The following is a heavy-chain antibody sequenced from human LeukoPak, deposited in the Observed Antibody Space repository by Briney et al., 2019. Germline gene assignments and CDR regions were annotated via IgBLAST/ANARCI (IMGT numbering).Heavy chain of an antibody. J-gene: IGHJ6*03. CDR2: INESGRT. D-gene: IGHD1-26*01. CDR1: GGPFSGYD. CDR3: ARGLYWGSAGSGICYMDV. Sequence: SETLSLTCAVFGGPFSGYDWSWIRQTPGKGLEWIEEINESGRTNYNPSLKSRVNIQLGTSNNQFSLQLRSMTAADTAVYYCARGLYWGSAGSGICYMDVWGTGTTVIVSS. V-gene: IGHV4-34*01.